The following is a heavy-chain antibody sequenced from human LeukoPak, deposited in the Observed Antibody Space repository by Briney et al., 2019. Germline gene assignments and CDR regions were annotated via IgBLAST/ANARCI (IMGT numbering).Heavy chain of an antibody. V-gene: IGHV4-34*01. J-gene: IGHJ4*02. CDR3: AREAGYYDYVWGSYRYTGYFDY. CDR1: GGSFSGYY. D-gene: IGHD3-16*02. CDR2: INRSGIT. Sequence: SETLSLTCAVYGGSFSGYYWSWIRQPPGKGLEWIGEINRSGITNYNPSLKSRVTISVDTSKNQFSLKLSSVTAADTAVYYCAREAGYYDYVWGSYRYTGYFDYWGQGTLVTVSS.